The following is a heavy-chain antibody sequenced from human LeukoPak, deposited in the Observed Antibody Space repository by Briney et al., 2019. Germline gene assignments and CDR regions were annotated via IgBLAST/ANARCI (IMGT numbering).Heavy chain of an antibody. CDR3: TRVQRGEMATFDY. J-gene: IGHJ4*02. D-gene: IGHD5-24*01. CDR1: GFIFSSYS. CDR2: ISSTSTYI. V-gene: IGHV3-21*01. Sequence: GGSLRLSCAASGFIFSSYSMNWVRHAPGKGLEWVSSISSTSTYIHYADSLKGRFTISRDNARNSLYLQINSLRVEDTAVYYCTRVQRGEMATFDYWGQGTLVTVSS.